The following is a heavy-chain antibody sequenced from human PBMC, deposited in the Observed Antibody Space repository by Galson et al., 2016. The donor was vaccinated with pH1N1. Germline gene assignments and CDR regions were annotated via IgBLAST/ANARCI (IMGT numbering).Heavy chain of an antibody. D-gene: IGHD3-22*01. CDR1: GFTFSDYY. V-gene: IGHV3-11*06. J-gene: IGHJ4*02. CDR2: ISSSSYT. Sequence: SLRLSCAASGFTFSDYYMRWIRQAPGKGLEWISDISSSSYTDYADSVKGRFTISRDNAKNSLYLLMNSLRAEDTDIYYCARGGLGVHYYDSSGPIDYWGQGTLVIVSS. CDR3: ARGGLGVHYYDSSGPIDY.